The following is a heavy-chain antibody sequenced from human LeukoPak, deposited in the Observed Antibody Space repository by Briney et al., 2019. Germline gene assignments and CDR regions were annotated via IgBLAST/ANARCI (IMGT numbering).Heavy chain of an antibody. CDR2: IYYSGST. D-gene: IGHD2-15*01. J-gene: IGHJ6*02. CDR1: GGSISSYY. Sequence: SETLSLTCTVSGGSISSYYWSWIRQPPGKGLEWIGYIYYSGSTNYNPSLKSRVTISVDTSKNQFSLKLSSVTAADTAVYYCAGQGYPFYYYGMDVWGQGTTVTVSS. V-gene: IGHV4-59*08. CDR3: AGQGYPFYYYGMDV.